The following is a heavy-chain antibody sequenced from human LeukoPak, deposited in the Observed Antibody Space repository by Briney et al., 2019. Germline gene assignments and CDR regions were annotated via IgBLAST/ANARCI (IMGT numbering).Heavy chain of an antibody. D-gene: IGHD2-2*01. CDR3: AREAPRYHCSSPSCYGAFDI. Sequence: GGSLRLSCAASGFTFSSYWMHWVRQAPGKWLVWVSGINSDGSSTSYADSVKGRFTISRDNAKNTLYLQMNSLRAEDTAVYYCAREAPRYHCSSPSCYGAFDIWGQGTMVTVSS. CDR2: INSDGSST. J-gene: IGHJ3*02. CDR1: GFTFSSYW. V-gene: IGHV3-74*01.